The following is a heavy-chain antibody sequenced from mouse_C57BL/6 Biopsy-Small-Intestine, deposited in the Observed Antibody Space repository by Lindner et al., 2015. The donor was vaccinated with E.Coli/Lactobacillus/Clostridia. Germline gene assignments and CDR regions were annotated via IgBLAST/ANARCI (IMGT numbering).Heavy chain of an antibody. CDR1: GFSFNTYA. V-gene: IGHV10-1*01. Sequence: VQLQESGGGLVQPKGSLKLSCAASGFSFNTYAMNWVRQAPGKGLEWVARIRSKSNNYATYYADSVKDRFTISRDDSESMLYLQMNNLKTEDTAMYYCVRPPYYSNYSAMDYWGQGTSVTVSS. J-gene: IGHJ4*01. D-gene: IGHD2-5*01. CDR3: VRPPYYSNYSAMDY. CDR2: IRSKSNNYAT.